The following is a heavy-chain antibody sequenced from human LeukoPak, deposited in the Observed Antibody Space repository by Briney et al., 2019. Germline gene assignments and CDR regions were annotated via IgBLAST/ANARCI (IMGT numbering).Heavy chain of an antibody. J-gene: IGHJ4*02. CDR3: ARVTRGSSGWYGDY. CDR2: IIPIFGTA. D-gene: IGHD6-19*01. Sequence: SVMVSCKASGGTFSSYAISWVRQAPGQGLEWMGGIIPIFGTANYAQKFQGRVTITADESTSTAYMELSSLRSEDTAVYYCARVTRGSSGWYGDYWGQGTLVTVSS. CDR1: GGTFSSYA. V-gene: IGHV1-69*13.